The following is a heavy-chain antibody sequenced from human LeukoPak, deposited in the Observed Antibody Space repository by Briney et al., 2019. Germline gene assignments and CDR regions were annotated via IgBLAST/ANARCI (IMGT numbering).Heavy chain of an antibody. D-gene: IGHD1-26*01. Sequence: GGSLRLSCAASGFTFSYYGMQWVRQAPGKGLEWVAVISYDGSNKYYADSVKGRFTISRDNSKNTLYLQMNSLRAEDTAVYYCATMVGATNAFDIWGQGTMVTVSS. J-gene: IGHJ3*02. V-gene: IGHV3-30*03. CDR3: ATMVGATNAFDI. CDR2: ISYDGSNK. CDR1: GFTFSYYG.